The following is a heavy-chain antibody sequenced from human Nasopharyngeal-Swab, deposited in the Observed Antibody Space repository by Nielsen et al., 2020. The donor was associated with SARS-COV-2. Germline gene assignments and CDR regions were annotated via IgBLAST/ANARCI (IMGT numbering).Heavy chain of an antibody. CDR3: ARGGWLRRDYYYVYYYMDV. D-gene: IGHD5-24*01. CDR1: GGTFSSYG. J-gene: IGHJ6*03. Sequence: SVKVSCKTSGGTFSSYGISWFRQAPGQGLEWMGGIIPILPITNYAQKFQDRVTITADKSTSTAYMELSSLRSEDTATYYCARGGWLRRDYYYVYYYMDVWGKGTTVTVSS. V-gene: IGHV1-69*10. CDR2: IIPILPIT.